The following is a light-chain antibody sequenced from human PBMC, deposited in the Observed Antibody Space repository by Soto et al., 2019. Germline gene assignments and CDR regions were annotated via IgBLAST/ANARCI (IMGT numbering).Light chain of an antibody. CDR3: QESYSPLWGT. CDR2: GAS. J-gene: IGKJ1*01. V-gene: IGKV1-39*01. Sequence: EIQMTQSASSLSASVGDRVTITCQTSQSINTYLNWYQQKTGKAPKLLIYGASSLQSGVPLRFSGSGSGTDFTLTISSLEPEDFATYYCQESYSPLWGTCGQGTKVDIK. CDR1: QSINTY.